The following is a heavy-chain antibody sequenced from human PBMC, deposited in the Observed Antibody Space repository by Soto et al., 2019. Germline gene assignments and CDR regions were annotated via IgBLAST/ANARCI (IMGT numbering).Heavy chain of an antibody. V-gene: IGHV3-21*01. CDR2: ISSSSSYI. D-gene: IGHD1-26*01. Sequence: SLRLSFAASGFTFSSYAMRWVRQAPGKGLEWVSSISSSSSYIYYADSVKGRFTISRDNAKNSLYLQMNSLRAEDTAVYYCARERSILWETSLDYWGQGTLVTVS. CDR1: GFTFSSYA. J-gene: IGHJ4*02. CDR3: ARERSILWETSLDY.